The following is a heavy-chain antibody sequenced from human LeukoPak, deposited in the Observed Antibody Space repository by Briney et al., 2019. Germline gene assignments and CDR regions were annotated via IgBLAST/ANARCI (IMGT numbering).Heavy chain of an antibody. Sequence: GGSLRLSCAASGVTVSSNYMTWVRQAPGKGLEWVSVIYSGGSSFYAASVKGRFTISRDNSKNTLYLQMNSLRVEDTAVYYCARLRGEAGTHLSYDYWGQGTLVTVSS. CDR1: GVTVSSNY. J-gene: IGHJ4*02. D-gene: IGHD1-1*01. CDR2: IYSGGSS. CDR3: ARLRGEAGTHLSYDY. V-gene: IGHV3-66*04.